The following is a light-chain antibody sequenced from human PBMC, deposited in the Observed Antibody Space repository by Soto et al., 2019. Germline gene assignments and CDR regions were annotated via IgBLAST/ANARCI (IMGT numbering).Light chain of an antibody. CDR2: GAS. CDR3: QQYGNSPT. J-gene: IGKJ4*01. V-gene: IGKV3-20*01. Sequence: EIVLTQSPGTLSLSPGERATLSCRASQSVSSSYLAWYQQKPGQAPRLLIYGASSRATGIPDRFSGSGSGTDFTLTISRLEPEDFALYYCQQYGNSPTFGGGTKVDIK. CDR1: QSVSSSY.